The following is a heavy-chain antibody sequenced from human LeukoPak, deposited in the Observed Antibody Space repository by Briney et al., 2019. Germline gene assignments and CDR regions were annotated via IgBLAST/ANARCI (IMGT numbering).Heavy chain of an antibody. Sequence: GGSLRLSCAASGFTLSNYAMHWVRQAPGKGLEWVAVISYDGSIKYYADSVKGRFTISRDNSKNTLYLQMNSLRVEDTAVYYCARNPYYYDSSGYSLFDYWGQGTLVTVSS. CDR2: ISYDGSIK. J-gene: IGHJ4*02. V-gene: IGHV3-30-3*01. CDR1: GFTLSNYA. D-gene: IGHD3-22*01. CDR3: ARNPYYYDSSGYSLFDY.